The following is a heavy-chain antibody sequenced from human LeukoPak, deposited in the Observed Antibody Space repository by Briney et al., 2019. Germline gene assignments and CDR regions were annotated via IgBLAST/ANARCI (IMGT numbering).Heavy chain of an antibody. CDR1: GFTLSDSS. CDR2: IRSKAYSYAT. J-gene: IGHJ6*02. CDR3: TRVVPAVCGMDV. V-gene: IGHV3-73*01. Sequence: GGSLRLSCAASGFTLSDSSLHWVRQASGKGLEWVGRIRSKAYSYATAYAASVKGRFTISRDDSKNTAYPQMNSLNTEDTAVYYCTRVVPAVCGMDVWGQGTTVTVSS. D-gene: IGHD2-2*01.